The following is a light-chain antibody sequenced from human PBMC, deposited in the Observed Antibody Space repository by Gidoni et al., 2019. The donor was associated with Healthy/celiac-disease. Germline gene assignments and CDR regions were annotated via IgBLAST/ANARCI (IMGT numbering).Light chain of an antibody. Sequence: EIVLTQSPATLSLSPGERATLSCRASQSVSSYLAWYQQKPGQAPRLLNYDASNRATGIPARFSGSGSGTDFTLTISSLEPEDFAVYYCQQRSNWVFGGGTKVEIK. CDR2: DAS. CDR3: QQRSNWV. J-gene: IGKJ4*01. V-gene: IGKV3-11*01. CDR1: QSVSSY.